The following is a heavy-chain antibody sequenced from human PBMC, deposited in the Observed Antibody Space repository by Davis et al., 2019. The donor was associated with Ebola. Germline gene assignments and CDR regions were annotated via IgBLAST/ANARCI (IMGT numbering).Heavy chain of an antibody. Sequence: MPSETLSLTCTVSGGSISSGDYYWSWIRQPPGKGLEWIGYIYYSGSTYYNPSLKSRVTISVDTSKNQFSLKLSSVTAADTAVYYCARDRVAVTTSDYYGMDVWGQGTTVTVSS. CDR2: IYYSGST. D-gene: IGHD4-11*01. V-gene: IGHV4-30-4*01. CDR3: ARDRVAVTTSDYYGMDV. J-gene: IGHJ6*02. CDR1: GGSISSGDYY.